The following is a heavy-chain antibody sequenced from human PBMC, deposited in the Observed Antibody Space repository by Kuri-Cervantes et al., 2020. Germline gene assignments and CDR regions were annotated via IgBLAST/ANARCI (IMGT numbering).Heavy chain of an antibody. CDR3: ARAAAGKYYFDY. V-gene: IGHV4-38-2*01. CDR1: GYSISSGYY. D-gene: IGHD6-13*01. J-gene: IGHJ4*02. Sequence: SETLSLTCAVSGYSISSGYYWGWIRQPPGKGLEWIGSIYHSGSTYYNPSLKSRVTISVDTSKNQFSLKLSSVTAADTAVYYCARAAAGKYYFDYWGQGTLVPSPQ. CDR2: IYHSGST.